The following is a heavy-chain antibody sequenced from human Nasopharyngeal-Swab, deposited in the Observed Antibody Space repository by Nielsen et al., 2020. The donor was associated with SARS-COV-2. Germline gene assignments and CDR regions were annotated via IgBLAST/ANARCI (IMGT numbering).Heavy chain of an antibody. V-gene: IGHV3-33*01. CDR1: GFTFSSYG. Sequence: GGSLRLSCAASGFTFSSYGMHWVRQAPGKGLEWVAVLWYDGSNKYYADSVKGRFTISRDNSKNTLYLQMNSLRAEDTAVYYCARGPPKTYYFDYWGQGTLVTVSS. J-gene: IGHJ4*02. CDR2: LWYDGSNK. CDR3: ARGPPKTYYFDY.